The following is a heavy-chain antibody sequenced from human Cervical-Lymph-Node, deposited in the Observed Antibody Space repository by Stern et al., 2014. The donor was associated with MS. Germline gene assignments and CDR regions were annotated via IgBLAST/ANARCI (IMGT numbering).Heavy chain of an antibody. CDR2: IYHRGST. Sequence: QLQLQESPPGLVKPSGTLSLTCAVSGGSISSSNWWRWVRQPPGKGLGWIGEIYHRGSTHYNPSLKSAFTLTGPKSTNQLSRNLRSVTAADTAVYYCARVVVPAATEDWFDPWGQGTLVTVSS. CDR3: ARVVVPAATEDWFDP. CDR1: GGSISSSNW. J-gene: IGHJ5*02. V-gene: IGHV4-4*02. D-gene: IGHD2-2*01.